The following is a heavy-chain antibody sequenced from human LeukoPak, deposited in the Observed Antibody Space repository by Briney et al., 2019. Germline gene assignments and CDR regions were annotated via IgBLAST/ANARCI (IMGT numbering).Heavy chain of an antibody. CDR3: ARLGYCSSTSCFLRGWGAFDI. J-gene: IGHJ3*02. Sequence: SETLSLTCTVSGGSISSSSYYWGWIRQPPGKGLEWTGYIYYSGSTNYNPSLKSRVTISVDTSKNQFSLKLSSVTAADTAVYYCARLGYCSSTSCFLRGWGAFDIWGQGTMVTVSS. CDR2: IYYSGST. V-gene: IGHV4-61*05. D-gene: IGHD2-2*01. CDR1: GGSISSSSYY.